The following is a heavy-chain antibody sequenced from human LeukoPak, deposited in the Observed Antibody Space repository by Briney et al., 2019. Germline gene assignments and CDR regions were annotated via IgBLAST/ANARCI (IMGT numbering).Heavy chain of an antibody. Sequence: SETLSLTCTVSGGSINSGSDHWTWIRQPAGKGLEWVGRINRSGSTNYRPSLKSRVTISVDTSKNQFSLNLNSVTAADTAVYYCARNSLGAIDYWGQGTLVTVSS. CDR1: GGSINSGSDH. J-gene: IGHJ4*02. V-gene: IGHV4-61*02. CDR2: INRSGST. D-gene: IGHD1-26*01. CDR3: ARNSLGAIDY.